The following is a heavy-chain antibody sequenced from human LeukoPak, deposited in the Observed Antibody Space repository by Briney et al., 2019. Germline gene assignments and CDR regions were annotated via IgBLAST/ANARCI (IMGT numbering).Heavy chain of an antibody. V-gene: IGHV3-48*03. D-gene: IGHD2-2*01. CDR2: ISSSGSTI. CDR3: ARARIVVVPAAMLDYYYMDV. Sequence: PGGSLRLSCAASGFTFSSYEMNWVRQAPGKGLEWVSYISSSGSTIYYADSVKGRFTISRDNAKNSLYLQMNSLRAEDTAVYYCARARIVVVPAAMLDYYYMDVWGKGTTVTISS. CDR1: GFTFSSYE. J-gene: IGHJ6*03.